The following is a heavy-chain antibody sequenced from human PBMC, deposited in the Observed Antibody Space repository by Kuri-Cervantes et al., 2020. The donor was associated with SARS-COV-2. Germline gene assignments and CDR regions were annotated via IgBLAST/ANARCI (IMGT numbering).Heavy chain of an antibody. Sequence: GESLKISCAASGFTFSSYDMHWVRQATGKGLEWVSAIGTAGDPYYPGSVKGRFTISRENAKNSLYLQMNSLRAGDTAVYYCATRNLRYYYDSSGYYQYYYGMDVWGQGTTVTVSS. CDR3: ATRNLRYYYDSSGYYQYYYGMDV. CDR1: GFTFSSYD. D-gene: IGHD3-22*01. V-gene: IGHV3-13*05. J-gene: IGHJ6*02. CDR2: IGTAGDP.